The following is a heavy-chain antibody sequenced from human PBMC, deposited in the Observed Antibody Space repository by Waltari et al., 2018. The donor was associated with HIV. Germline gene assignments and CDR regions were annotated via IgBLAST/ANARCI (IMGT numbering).Heavy chain of an antibody. CDR3: ASEQYSSDWYDNH. CDR1: GITLSTYA. J-gene: IGHJ5*02. Sequence: QVQLVQSGAEVKKPGASVKVSCKASGITLSTYAMHWVRQAPGQRLEWMGWINVGNGNSDYSPKFQGRVTITRDKSASTAYMELSGLRSEDTAVYYCASEQYSSDWYDNHWGQGTLVTVSS. V-gene: IGHV1-3*01. CDR2: INVGNGNS. D-gene: IGHD6-19*01.